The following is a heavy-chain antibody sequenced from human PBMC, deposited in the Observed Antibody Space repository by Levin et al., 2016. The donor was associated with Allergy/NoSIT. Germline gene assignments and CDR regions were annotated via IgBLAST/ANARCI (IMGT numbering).Heavy chain of an antibody. V-gene: IGHV3-15*01. J-gene: IGHJ6*02. CDR2: IKSKTDGGTT. D-gene: IGHD5-18*01. Sequence: WIRQPPGKGLEWVGRIKSKTDGGTTDYAAPVKGRFTISRDDSKNTLYLQMNSLKTEDTAVYYCTTAESRRILNTAMVTPYYYYGMDVWGQGTTVTVSS. CDR3: TTAESRRILNTAMVTPYYYYGMDV.